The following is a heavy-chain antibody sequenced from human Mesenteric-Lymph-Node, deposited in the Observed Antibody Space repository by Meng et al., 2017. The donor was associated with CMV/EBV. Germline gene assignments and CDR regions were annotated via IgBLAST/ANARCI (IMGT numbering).Heavy chain of an antibody. CDR1: GFTFGAYA. D-gene: IGHD5-18*01. CDR2: IRSKAYGGTT. CDR3: KCDTAMDEGYFDY. Sequence: GGSLRLSCTASGFTFGAYAMSWVRQAPGKGLEWVGFIRSKAYGGTTEYAASVKGRFTISRDDSNSIAYLQMNSLKTEDTAVYYCKCDTAMDEGYFDYWGQGTLVTVSS. V-gene: IGHV3-49*04. J-gene: IGHJ4*02.